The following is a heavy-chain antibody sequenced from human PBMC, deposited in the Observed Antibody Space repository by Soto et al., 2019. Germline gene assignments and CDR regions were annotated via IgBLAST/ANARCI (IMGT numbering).Heavy chain of an antibody. D-gene: IGHD3-10*01. CDR2: IYYSGST. J-gene: IGHJ4*02. CDR3: ARWFGELSYFDY. CDR1: GGSISSSNW. V-gene: IGHV4-4*02. Sequence: SETLSLTCAVSGGSISSSNWWSWVRQHPGKGLEWIGYIYYSGSTYYNPSLKSRVTISVDTSKNQFSLKLSSVTAADTAVYYCARWFGELSYFDYWGQGTLVTVSS.